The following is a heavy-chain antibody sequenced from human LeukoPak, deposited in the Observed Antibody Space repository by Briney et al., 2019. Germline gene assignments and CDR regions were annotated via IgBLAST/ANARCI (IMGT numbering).Heavy chain of an antibody. CDR1: GGTFNNSA. CDR2: IMPLFGTA. V-gene: IGHV1-69*05. CDR3: ARDVHGDYGSGWFDP. Sequence: XVKVSCKTSGGTFNNSAISWVRQAPGQGLEWLGGIMPLFGTAVYAQKFQGRVTITKDESTRTVYLELTSLTSDDTAVYYCARDVHGDYGSGWFDPWGQGTLVSVSS. J-gene: IGHJ5*02. D-gene: IGHD4-17*01.